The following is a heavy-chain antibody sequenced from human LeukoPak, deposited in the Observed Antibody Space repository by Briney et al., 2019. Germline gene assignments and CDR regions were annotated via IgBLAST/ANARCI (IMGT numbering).Heavy chain of an antibody. J-gene: IGHJ4*02. CDR2: INPDGSGK. Sequence: GGSLRLSCEASGFTLSTFWMNWVRQVPGKGLDWVANINPDGSGKRYVDSVQGRFTIARDNADNSLSLQMNSLRAEATAVYYCASWAAGGNCWGKGTLVTVSS. CDR1: GFTLSTFW. V-gene: IGHV3-7*01. CDR3: ASWAAGGNC. D-gene: IGHD3-16*01.